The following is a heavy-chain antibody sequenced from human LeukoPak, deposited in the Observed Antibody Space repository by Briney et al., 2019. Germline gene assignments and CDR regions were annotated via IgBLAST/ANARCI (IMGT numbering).Heavy chain of an antibody. CDR2: INPSGGTT. CDR3: ARRASYAFFT. Sequence: ASVKVSCKASGYSFTGSYMHWVRQAPGQGLEWMGIINPSGGTTNYAQKFQGRVTMTRDTSTSTVYMDLSSLRSEDTAVYYCARRASYAFFTWGQGTLVTVPS. D-gene: IGHD5-18*01. CDR1: GYSFTGSY. J-gene: IGHJ5*02. V-gene: IGHV1-46*01.